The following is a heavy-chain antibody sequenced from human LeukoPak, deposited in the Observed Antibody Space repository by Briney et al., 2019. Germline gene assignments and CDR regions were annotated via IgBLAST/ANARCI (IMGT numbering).Heavy chain of an antibody. CDR1: GGSISSYY. CDR2: IYTSGST. J-gene: IGHJ4*02. V-gene: IGHV4-4*07. D-gene: IGHD4-11*01. Sequence: SETLSLXCTVSGGSISSYYWSWIRQPAGKVLEWIGRIYTSGSTNYNPSLKSRVTMSVDTSKNQFSLKLSSVTAADTAVYYCAREEGDYSNYYFDYWGQGTLVTVSS. CDR3: AREEGDYSNYYFDY.